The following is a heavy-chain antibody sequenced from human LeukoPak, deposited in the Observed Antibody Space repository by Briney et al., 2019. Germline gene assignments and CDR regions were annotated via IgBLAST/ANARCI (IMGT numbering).Heavy chain of an antibody. CDR1: GFTFSTYS. CDR3: ARSRTGYFDL. V-gene: IGHV3-48*02. J-gene: IGHJ2*01. CDR2: ISVGGTTR. Sequence: GGSLRLSCAASGFTFSTYSMNWVRQAPGKGLEGVSYISVGGTTRYYADSVEGRFTISRDNAKNSLYLQMNSLRDEDTAMYYCARSRTGYFDLWGRGTLVTVSS.